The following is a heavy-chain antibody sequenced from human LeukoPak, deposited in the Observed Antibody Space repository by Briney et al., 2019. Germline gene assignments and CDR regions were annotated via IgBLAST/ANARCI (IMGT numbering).Heavy chain of an antibody. CDR3: ARAGSGSSEDYYYYYYMDV. Sequence: PGGSLRLSCAASGFTFSSYAMSWVRQAPGKGLEWVSAISGSGGSTYYADSVKGRFTISRDNAKNSLYLQMNSLRAEDTAVYYCARAGSGSSEDYYYYYYMDVWGKGTTVTVSS. J-gene: IGHJ6*03. D-gene: IGHD3-10*01. CDR1: GFTFSSYA. V-gene: IGHV3-23*01. CDR2: ISGSGGST.